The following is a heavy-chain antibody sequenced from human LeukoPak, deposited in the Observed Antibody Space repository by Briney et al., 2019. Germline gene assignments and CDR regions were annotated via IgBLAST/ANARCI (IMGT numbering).Heavy chain of an antibody. V-gene: IGHV6-1*01. CDR2: TYYRSKWYN. Sequence: SQTLSLTCAISGDSVSSNSAAWNWIRQSPSRGLGWLGRTYYRSKWYNDYAVSVKSRITINPDTSKNQFSLQLNSVTPEDAAVYYCARGIVGATVRHWYFDLWGRGTLVTVSS. J-gene: IGHJ2*01. CDR1: GDSVSSNSAA. D-gene: IGHD1-26*01. CDR3: ARGIVGATVRHWYFDL.